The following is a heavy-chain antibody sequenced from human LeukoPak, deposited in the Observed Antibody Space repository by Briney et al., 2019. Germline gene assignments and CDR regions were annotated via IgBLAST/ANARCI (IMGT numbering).Heavy chain of an antibody. CDR2: INSGSNSI. J-gene: IGHJ3*01. CDR3: AREDNAFEL. Sequence: PGGSLGLSCAASGFNFNDYEMNWVRQAPGKGLEWIAYINSGSNSIYYADSVRGRVTISRHSASQSVHLQMNSLRVEDTGVYFCAREDNAFELWGQGTVVTVSS. D-gene: IGHD2-15*01. V-gene: IGHV3-48*03. CDR1: GFNFNDYE.